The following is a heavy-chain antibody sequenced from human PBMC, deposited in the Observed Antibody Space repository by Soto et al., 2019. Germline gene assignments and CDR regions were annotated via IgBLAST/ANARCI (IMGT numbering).Heavy chain of an antibody. CDR1: GYSFTSHY. V-gene: IGHV1-46*01. J-gene: IGHJ4*02. D-gene: IGHD4-17*01. Sequence: ASVKVSCKAIGYSFTSHYMHWVRQAPGQGLEWMGTIYPGGVNIGYAQKFKGRVTMTKDTSTSTVYMELNSLTSEDTAVYYCATMGTPVTGLYYFDYWGQGTLVTVSS. CDR3: ATMGTPVTGLYYFDY. CDR2: IYPGGVNI.